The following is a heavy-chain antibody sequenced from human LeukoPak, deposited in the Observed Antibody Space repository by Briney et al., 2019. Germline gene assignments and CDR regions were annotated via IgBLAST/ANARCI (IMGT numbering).Heavy chain of an antibody. D-gene: IGHD3-22*01. J-gene: IGHJ4*02. CDR1: GYTFTSYY. CDR2: INPSGGST. V-gene: IGHV1-46*01. CDR3: ARAYYDSSGEADFDY. Sequence: ASVKVSCKASGYTFTSYYMHWVRQAPGQGLEWMGIINPSGGSTSYAQKFQGRVTMTRGTSTNTVYMELSSLRSEDTAVYYCARAYYDSSGEADFDYWGQGTLVTVSS.